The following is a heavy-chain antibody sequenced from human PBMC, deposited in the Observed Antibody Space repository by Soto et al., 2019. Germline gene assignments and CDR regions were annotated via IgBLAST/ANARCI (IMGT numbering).Heavy chain of an antibody. CDR1: GVTFSSYA. V-gene: IGHV1-69*06. J-gene: IGHJ4*02. CDR3: ARTHSIAVAGTGLDY. CDR2: IIPIFGTA. D-gene: IGHD6-19*01. Sequence: SVKVSCKASGVTFSSYAISWVRQAPGQGLEWMGGIIPIFGTANYAQKFQGRVTITADKSTSTAYMELSSLRSEDTAVYYCARTHSIAVAGTGLDYWGQGTLVTVSS.